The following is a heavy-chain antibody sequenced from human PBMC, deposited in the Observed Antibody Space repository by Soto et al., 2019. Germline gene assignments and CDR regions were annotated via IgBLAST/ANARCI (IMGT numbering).Heavy chain of an antibody. D-gene: IGHD1-26*01. V-gene: IGHV3-23*01. J-gene: IGHJ4*02. CDR1: GFTFTSYA. CDR2: ISGSGGTT. CDR3: VKAPFSGSYYFDY. Sequence: GGSLRLSCAASGFTFTSYAMSWVRQAPGKGLEWVSLISGSGGTTYYADSVKGRFTISRDNSKNTLYLQMNSLRAEDTAVYFCVKAPFSGSYYFDYWGQGTLVTVSS.